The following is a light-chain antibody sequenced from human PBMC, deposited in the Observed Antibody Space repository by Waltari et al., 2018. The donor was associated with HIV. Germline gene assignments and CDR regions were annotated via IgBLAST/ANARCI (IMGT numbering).Light chain of an antibody. Sequence: DIVMTKSPDSLVVSLGERATINCKSSQSVLYSSNNKNYLAWYQQKPGQPPKLLIYWASTRESGVPDRFSGSGSGTDFTLTISSLQAEDVAVYYCQQYYSTPRTFGQGTKLEIK. CDR3: QQYYSTPRT. J-gene: IGKJ2*01. CDR1: QSVLYSSNNKNY. V-gene: IGKV4-1*01. CDR2: WAS.